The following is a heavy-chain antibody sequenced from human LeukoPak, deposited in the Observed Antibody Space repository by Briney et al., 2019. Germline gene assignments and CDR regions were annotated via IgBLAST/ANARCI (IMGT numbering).Heavy chain of an antibody. CDR2: IRYDGSHK. J-gene: IGHJ4*02. V-gene: IGHV3-30*02. CDR3: AKEGTVTPIDY. CDR1: GFTFSNYG. D-gene: IGHD4-17*01. Sequence: PGGSLTLSCAASGFTFSNYGMHWVRQAPGKGLEWVAFIRYDGSHKYYADSVKGRLTISRDNSKNMLYLQMNSLRVEDTAVYHCAKEGTVTPIDYWGQGTLVTVSS.